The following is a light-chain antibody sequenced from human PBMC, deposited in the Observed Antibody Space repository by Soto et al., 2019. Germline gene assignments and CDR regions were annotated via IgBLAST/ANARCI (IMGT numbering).Light chain of an antibody. CDR3: QQYGSSPIT. V-gene: IGKV3-20*01. CDR2: GAS. Sequence: EIELTQSPGTLSLSPGERATLSCRASQSVSSSYLACYQQTPGQAPRLLIYGASSRATGIPDRFSGSGSGTDFTLTISRLEPEDIAVYYCQQYGSSPITFGQGTRLEIK. J-gene: IGKJ5*01. CDR1: QSVSSSY.